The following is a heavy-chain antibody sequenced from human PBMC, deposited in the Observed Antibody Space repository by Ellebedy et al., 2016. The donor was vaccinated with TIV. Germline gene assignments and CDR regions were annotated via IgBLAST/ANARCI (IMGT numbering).Heavy chain of an antibody. V-gene: IGHV5-51*01. D-gene: IGHD2-2*01. CDR3: VRYLDGNCTSSACYAFDY. CDR1: GYSFTRYW. CDR2: IYPGDSDT. Sequence: GESLKISCKGSGYSFTRYWVGWVRQMPGQGLEWMGFIYPGDSDTRYSPSFQGQVTIPADRSISTAYLQWGSLKASDTAMYYCVRYLDGNCTSSACYAFDYWGQGTLVTVSS. J-gene: IGHJ4*02.